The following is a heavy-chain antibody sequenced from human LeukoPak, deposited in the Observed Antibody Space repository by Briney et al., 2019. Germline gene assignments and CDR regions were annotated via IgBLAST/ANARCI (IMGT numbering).Heavy chain of an antibody. D-gene: IGHD3-10*02. CDR3: ARGVFGESLES. V-gene: IGHV1-2*02. Sequence: ASVKVSCKASGHTFSGYYVYWVRQAPGQGLEWMGWMNPNVGGANFPQKFQGRVTVTSDPAISAAYMELRRLRSDDTAVYYCARGVFGESLESWGQGTLVTVSS. J-gene: IGHJ4*02. CDR2: MNPNVGGA. CDR1: GHTFSGYY.